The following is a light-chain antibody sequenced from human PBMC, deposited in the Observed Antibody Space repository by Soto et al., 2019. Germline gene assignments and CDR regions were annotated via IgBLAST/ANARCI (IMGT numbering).Light chain of an antibody. CDR1: QSVSSSY. Sequence: IVLTQSPGTLSLSPGERATLSCRASQSVSSSYLAWYQQKPGQAPRLLIYGASNRATALPDRFSGSGSGKDFNLTISRLEPEDFAVYYCQQYDDSPGTFGQGTKVEIK. J-gene: IGKJ1*01. CDR3: QQYDDSPGT. CDR2: GAS. V-gene: IGKV3-20*01.